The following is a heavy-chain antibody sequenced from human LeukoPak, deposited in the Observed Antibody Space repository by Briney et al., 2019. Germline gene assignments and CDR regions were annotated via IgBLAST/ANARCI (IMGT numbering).Heavy chain of an antibody. V-gene: IGHV3-23*01. CDR2: ISGSGGST. J-gene: IGHJ4*02. CDR3: AKGRRSGAAAGIDY. Sequence: PGGSLRLSCAASGFTFSSYAMSWVRQAPGKGLEWVSAISGSGGSTYYADSVKGRFTISRDNSKNTLYLKMNSLRAEDTAVYYCAKGRRSGAAAGIDYWGQGTLVTVSS. CDR1: GFTFSSYA. D-gene: IGHD6-13*01.